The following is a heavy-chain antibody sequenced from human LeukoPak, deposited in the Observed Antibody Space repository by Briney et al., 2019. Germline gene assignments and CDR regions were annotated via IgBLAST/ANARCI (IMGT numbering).Heavy chain of an antibody. V-gene: IGHV4-4*02. CDR3: ARAYDSSAYYRHFDY. J-gene: IGHJ4*02. Sequence: SENLSLTCAVSGGSISSSNWWSWVRQPPEKGLERIGEIYHSGSTNYNPSLKSRVTISVDKSKNQFSLKLSSVTAADTAMYYCARAYDSSAYYRHFDYWGQGTLVTVSS. CDR1: GGSISSSNW. D-gene: IGHD3-22*01. CDR2: IYHSGST.